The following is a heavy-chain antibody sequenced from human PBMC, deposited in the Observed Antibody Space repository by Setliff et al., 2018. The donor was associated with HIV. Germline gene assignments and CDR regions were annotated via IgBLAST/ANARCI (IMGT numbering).Heavy chain of an antibody. CDR1: GFTFSSYW. Sequence: GGSLRLSCAASGFTFSSYWVSWVRQAPGKGLQWVANINQDGSEKYYVDSVKGRFTISRDNAKNSVYLQMNSLGADDTAVYYCATDCAVVGGTGSLDSWGQGTLVTVSS. CDR3: ATDCAVVGGTGSLDS. J-gene: IGHJ4*02. CDR2: INQDGSEK. V-gene: IGHV3-7*03. D-gene: IGHD1-26*01.